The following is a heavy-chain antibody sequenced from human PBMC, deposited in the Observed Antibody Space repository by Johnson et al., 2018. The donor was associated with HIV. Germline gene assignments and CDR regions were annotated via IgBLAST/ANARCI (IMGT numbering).Heavy chain of an antibody. V-gene: IGHV3-53*01. CDR1: FAFRTHW. CDR2: IYNDGNT. J-gene: IGHJ3*02. CDR3: ARDRRYYDSSGYYHDAFDI. Sequence: FAFRTHWMVWVRQVPGKGPVWVARIYNDGNTYYADSVKGRFTISRDSSKTTLYLQMDSLRAEATAMYYCARDRRYYDSSGYYHDAFDIWGQGTMVTVSS. D-gene: IGHD3-22*01.